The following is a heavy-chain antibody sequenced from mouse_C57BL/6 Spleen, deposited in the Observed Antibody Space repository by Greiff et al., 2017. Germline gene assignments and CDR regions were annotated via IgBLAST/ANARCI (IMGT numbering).Heavy chain of an antibody. CDR2: IDPETGGT. Sequence: VQLQQSGAELVRPGASVTLSCKASGYTFTDYEMHWVKQTPVHGLEWIGAIDPETGGTAYNQKFKGKAILTADKSSSTAYMELRSLTSEDSAVYYCTRKSNYDYAMDVWGKGTSVTVSS. CDR1: GYTFTDYE. CDR3: TRKSNYDYAMDV. J-gene: IGHJ4*01. D-gene: IGHD2-5*01. V-gene: IGHV1-15*01.